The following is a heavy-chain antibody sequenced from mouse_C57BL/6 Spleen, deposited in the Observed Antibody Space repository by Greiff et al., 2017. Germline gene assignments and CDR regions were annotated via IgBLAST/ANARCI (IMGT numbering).Heavy chain of an antibody. CDR1: GFTFSSYA. J-gene: IGHJ4*01. V-gene: IGHV5-4*01. CDR2: ISDGGSYT. CDR3: ARGDSSGYGAMDY. Sequence: EVQLVESGGGLVKPGGSLKLSCAASGFTFSSYAMSWVRQTPEKRLEWVATISDGGSYTYYPDNVKGRFTISRDNAKNNLYLQMSQLKSEDTAMYYCARGDSSGYGAMDYWGQGTSVTVSS. D-gene: IGHD3-2*02.